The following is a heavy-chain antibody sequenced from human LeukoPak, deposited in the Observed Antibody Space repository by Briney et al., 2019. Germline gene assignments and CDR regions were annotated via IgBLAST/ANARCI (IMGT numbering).Heavy chain of an antibody. D-gene: IGHD2-15*01. CDR2: TWYDGSNK. J-gene: IGHJ3*02. CDR1: RFTFSTYW. V-gene: IGHV3-33*08. Sequence: GGSLRLSCAASRFTFSTYWMHWVCHAPGKGLEWVAVTWYDGSNKYYADSVKGRFTISRDNSKNTLYLQMNSLRAEDTAVYYCARALPYSTDSDAFDIWGQGTKVTVSS. CDR3: ARALPYSTDSDAFDI.